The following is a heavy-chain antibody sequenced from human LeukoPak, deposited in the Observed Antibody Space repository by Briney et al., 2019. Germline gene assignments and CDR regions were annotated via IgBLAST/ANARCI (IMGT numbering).Heavy chain of an antibody. Sequence: GASVKVSCKASGYTFTSYGISWVRQAPGQGLEWMGWISAYNGNTNYAQKLQGRVTMTTDTSTSTAYMELRSLRSDDTAVYYCARDFIVVVPAAIPGPDAFDIWGQGTMVTVSS. CDR2: ISAYNGNT. CDR1: GYTFTSYG. V-gene: IGHV1-18*01. CDR3: ARDFIVVVPAAIPGPDAFDI. D-gene: IGHD2-2*01. J-gene: IGHJ3*02.